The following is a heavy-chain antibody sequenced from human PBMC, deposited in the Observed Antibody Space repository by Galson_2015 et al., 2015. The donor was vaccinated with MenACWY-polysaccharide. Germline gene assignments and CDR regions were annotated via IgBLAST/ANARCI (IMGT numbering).Heavy chain of an antibody. CDR3: AKRPIRASGGGLDV. Sequence: ETLSLTCAVSGGSISSSYWWTWVRQPPGQGLEWIGEIYHDGRTAYIPSLKSRITVSLDKANNQVSLRLISVTAAAPAVYYCAKRPIRASGGGLDVWGQGTTVTVS. V-gene: IGHV4/OR15-8*01. CDR2: IYHDGRT. J-gene: IGHJ6*02. D-gene: IGHD3-10*01. CDR1: GGSISSSYW.